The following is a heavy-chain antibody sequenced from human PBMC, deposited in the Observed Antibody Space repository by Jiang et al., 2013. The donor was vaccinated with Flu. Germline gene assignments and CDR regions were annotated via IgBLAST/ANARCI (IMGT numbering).Heavy chain of an antibody. CDR3: ARVSVSASTEDY. J-gene: IGHJ4*02. V-gene: IGHV4-34*01. D-gene: IGHD2-2*01. CDR2: INHSGST. Sequence: LLKPSETLSLTCAVYGGSFSGYYWSWIRQPPGKGLEWIGEINHSGSTNYNPSLKSRVTISVDTSKNQFSLKLSSVTAADTAVYYCARVSVSASTEDYWGQGTLVTVSS. CDR1: GGSFSGYY.